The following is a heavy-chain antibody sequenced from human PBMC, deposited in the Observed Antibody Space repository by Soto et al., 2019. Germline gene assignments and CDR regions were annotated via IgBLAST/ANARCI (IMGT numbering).Heavy chain of an antibody. J-gene: IGHJ6*01. CDR1: GFAFSDYG. CDR2: ISFDGSKK. CDR3: TKVDV. Sequence: PGGSLRLSCTASGFAFSDYGMHWVRQAPGKGLEWVAVISFDGSKKHYADSVEGRFTISRDNSKSTMYLEMNSLRPEDTAVYYCTKVDVWGPGTAVTVSS. V-gene: IGHV3-30*19.